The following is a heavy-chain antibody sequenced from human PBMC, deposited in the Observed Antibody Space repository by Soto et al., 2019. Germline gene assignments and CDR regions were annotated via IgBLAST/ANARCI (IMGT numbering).Heavy chain of an antibody. CDR1: GGTFSSYA. J-gene: IGHJ3*02. CDR2: IIPIFGTA. CDR3: ARSEEGSGDAFDI. Sequence: SVKVSCKASGGTFSSYAISWVRQAPGQGLEWMGGIIPIFGTANYAQKFQGRVTITADESTSTAYMELSSLRSEDTAVYYCARSEEGSGDAFDIWGQGTMVTVSS. D-gene: IGHD1-26*01. V-gene: IGHV1-69*13.